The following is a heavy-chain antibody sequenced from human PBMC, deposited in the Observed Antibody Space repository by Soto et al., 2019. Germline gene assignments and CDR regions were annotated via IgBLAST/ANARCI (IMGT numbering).Heavy chain of an antibody. V-gene: IGHV1-46*01. CDR1: GYTFTTYY. CDR2: IIPSGGST. CDR3: ARALAPFYYYYGMDV. J-gene: IGHJ6*02. Sequence: QVQLVQSGAEVKKPGASVKVSCKASGYTFTTYYMHWVRQAPGQGLEWMGTIIPSGGSTSYAQKFQGRVTMTRDTYTSTAYMELSSLTSEDTAVYYCARALAPFYYYYGMDVWGQGTTVTVSS. D-gene: IGHD3-3*02.